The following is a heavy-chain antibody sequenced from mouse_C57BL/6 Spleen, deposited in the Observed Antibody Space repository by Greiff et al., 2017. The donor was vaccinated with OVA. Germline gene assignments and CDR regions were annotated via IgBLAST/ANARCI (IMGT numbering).Heavy chain of an antibody. J-gene: IGHJ3*01. CDR3: ARWDYFAY. CDR1: GYTFTSYG. D-gene: IGHD4-1*01. V-gene: IGHV1-81*01. CDR2: IYPRSGNT. Sequence: QVQLKQSGAELARPGASVKLSCKASGYTFTSYGISWVKQRTGQGLEWIGEIYPRSGNTYYNEKFKGKATLTADKSSSPAYIELRSLTSEDSAVYFCARWDYFAYWGQGTLVTVSA.